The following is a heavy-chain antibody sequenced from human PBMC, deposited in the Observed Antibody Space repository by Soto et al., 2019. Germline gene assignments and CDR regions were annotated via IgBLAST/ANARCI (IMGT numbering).Heavy chain of an antibody. CDR2: ISGSGGST. D-gene: IGHD3-10*01. J-gene: IGHJ4*02. V-gene: IGHV3-23*01. CDR3: AKHPGNYYGSGSYYGDY. CDR1: GFTFSSYA. Sequence: GGSLRLSCAASGFTFSSYAMSWVRQAPGKGLEWVSAISGSGGSTYYADSVKGRFTISRDNSKNTLYLQMNSLRAEDTAVYYCAKHPGNYYGSGSYYGDYWGQGTMVTVSS.